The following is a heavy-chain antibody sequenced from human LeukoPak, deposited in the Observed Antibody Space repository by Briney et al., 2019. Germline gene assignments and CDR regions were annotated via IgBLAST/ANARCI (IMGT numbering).Heavy chain of an antibody. CDR3: AKGDTDCTCPGY. D-gene: IGHD2-21*02. CDR1: GFIVSSSY. J-gene: IGHJ4*02. V-gene: IGHV3-53*01. CDR2: FQRDGHA. Sequence: GGSLRLSCAASGFIVSSSYMSWVRQTPGKGLEWVSTFQRDGHAAYADSVKGQFTISRDVSENRIYLQMNSLRVEDTAVYYCAKGDTDCTCPGYWGRGTLVTVSS.